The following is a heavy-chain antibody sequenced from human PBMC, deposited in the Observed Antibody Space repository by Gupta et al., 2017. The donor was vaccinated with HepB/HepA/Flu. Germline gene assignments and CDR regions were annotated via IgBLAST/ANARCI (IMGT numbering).Heavy chain of an antibody. J-gene: IGHJ6*02. CDR2: INPNSGGT. D-gene: IGHD3-3*01. V-gene: IGHV1-2*04. Sequence: QVQLVQSGAEVKKPGASVKVSCKASGYTFTGYYMHWVRQAPGQGLEWMGWINPNSGGTNYAQKFQGWVTMTRDTSISTAYMELSRLRSDDTAVYYCARDRRTIFGVIKSIYGMDVWGQGTTVTGSS. CDR3: ARDRRTIFGVIKSIYGMDV. CDR1: GYTFTGYY.